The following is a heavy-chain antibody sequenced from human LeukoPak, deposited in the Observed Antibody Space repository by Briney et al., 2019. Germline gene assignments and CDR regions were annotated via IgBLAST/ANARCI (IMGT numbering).Heavy chain of an antibody. CDR3: ARGFWNRGTWGPYYFDY. V-gene: IGHV1-3*01. CDR1: GYIFTNHA. CDR2: INAGNGDT. D-gene: IGHD3-3*01. Sequence: ASVKVSCKASGYIFTNHAMQWVRQAPGQRLEWMGWINAGNGDTKYSQNFQGRFTITGNTSAGTVYMDLSSLRYEDTAVYYCARGFWNRGTWGPYYFDYWGQGTLVTVSS. J-gene: IGHJ4*02.